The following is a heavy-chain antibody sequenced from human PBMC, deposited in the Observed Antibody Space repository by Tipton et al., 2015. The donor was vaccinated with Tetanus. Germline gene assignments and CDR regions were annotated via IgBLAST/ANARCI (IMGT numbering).Heavy chain of an antibody. D-gene: IGHD1-14*01. V-gene: IGHV4-61*08. Sequence: GLVKPSEILSLSCTVSGGSISSDGAYWSWIRQHPGEGLEWIGYIYYSGSTNYNPSLKSRVTISVDTSKNQFSLKLSSVTAADTAVYYCARGTGDYWGQGTLVTVSS. CDR3: ARGTGDY. CDR2: IYYSGST. CDR1: GGSISSDGAY. J-gene: IGHJ4*02.